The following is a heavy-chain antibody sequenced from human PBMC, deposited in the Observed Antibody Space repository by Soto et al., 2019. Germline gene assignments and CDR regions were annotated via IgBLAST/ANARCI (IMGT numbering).Heavy chain of an antibody. CDR2: INHSGST. V-gene: IGHV4-34*01. CDR1: RRLFSGYC. CDR3: ARGITPDITIFGVVIVPSYYYYVMDV. J-gene: IGHJ6*02. D-gene: IGHD3-3*01. Sequence: SDTLPISCAVGRRLFSGYCWSWIRQPPGKGLEWIGEINHSGSTNYNPSLKSRVTISVDTSKNQFSLKLSSVTAADTAVYYCARGITPDITIFGVVIVPSYYYYVMDVWCQGTTVTVS.